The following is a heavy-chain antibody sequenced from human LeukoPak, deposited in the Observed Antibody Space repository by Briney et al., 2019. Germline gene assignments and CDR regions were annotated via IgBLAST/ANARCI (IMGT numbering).Heavy chain of an antibody. CDR1: GFTFSSYG. D-gene: IGHD4-17*01. V-gene: IGHV3-30*02. Sequence: GGSLRLSCAASGFTFSSYGVHWVRQAPGKGLEWVAFIRYDGSNKYYADSVKGRFTISRDNSKNTLYLQMNSLRAEDTAVYYCAVDRRQGPTVTTFSPFDYWGQGTLVTVSS. CDR3: AVDRRQGPTVTTFSPFDY. CDR2: IRYDGSNK. J-gene: IGHJ4*02.